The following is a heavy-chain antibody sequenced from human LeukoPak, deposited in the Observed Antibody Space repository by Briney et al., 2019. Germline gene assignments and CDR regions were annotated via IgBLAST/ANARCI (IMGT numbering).Heavy chain of an antibody. Sequence: GGSLRLSCAASGFTFSSYAKSWVRQAPGKGLEWVSAISGSGGSTYYADSVKGRFTISRDNSKNTLYLQMNSLRAEDTAVYYCAKKGQWLTYYYYYYGMDVWGQGTTVTVSS. V-gene: IGHV3-23*01. CDR1: GFTFSSYA. CDR3: AKKGQWLTYYYYYYGMDV. J-gene: IGHJ6*02. D-gene: IGHD6-19*01. CDR2: ISGSGGST.